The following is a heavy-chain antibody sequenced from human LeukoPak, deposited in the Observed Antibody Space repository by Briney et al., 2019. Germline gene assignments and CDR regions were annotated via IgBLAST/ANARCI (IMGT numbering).Heavy chain of an antibody. CDR3: ARHDCGGDCYSGGWFDP. J-gene: IGHJ5*02. V-gene: IGHV4-4*09. D-gene: IGHD2-21*02. CDR2: IYTSGST. Sequence: PSETLSLTCTVSGGSISSYYWSWIRQPPGKGLEWIGYIYTSGSTNYNPSLKSRVTISVDTSKNQFSLKLSSVTAADTAVYYCARHDCGGDCYSGGWFDPWGQGTLVTVSS. CDR1: GGSISSYY.